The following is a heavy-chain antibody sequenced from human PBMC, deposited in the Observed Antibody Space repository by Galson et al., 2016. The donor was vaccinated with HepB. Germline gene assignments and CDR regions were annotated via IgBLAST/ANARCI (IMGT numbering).Heavy chain of an antibody. V-gene: IGHV3-23*01. CDR2: SSGNGGST. J-gene: IGHJ4*02. CDR1: GFTFRSYA. Sequence: SLRLSCAASGFTFRSYAMSWVRQAPGKGLEWVSISSGNGGSTYYADSVKGRFTISRDNSKNSLYLQRNSLRAEDTAVYYCAKVLSDSSGYYRDPFDYWGQGTLVTVSS. CDR3: AKVLSDSSGYYRDPFDY. D-gene: IGHD3-22*01.